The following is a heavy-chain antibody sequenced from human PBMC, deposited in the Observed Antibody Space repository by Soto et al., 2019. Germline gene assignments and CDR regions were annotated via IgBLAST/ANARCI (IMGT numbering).Heavy chain of an antibody. J-gene: IGHJ6*02. CDR2: ISYDGSNK. CDR3: AKDPNYDFWSGPQSSGMDV. Sequence: VRLSCAASGFTFSSYGMHWVRQAPGKGLEWVAVISYDGSNKYYADSVKGRFTISRDNSKNTLYLQMNSLRAEDTAVYYCAKDPNYDFWSGPQSSGMDVWGQGTTVTVSS. CDR1: GFTFSSYG. V-gene: IGHV3-30*18. D-gene: IGHD3-3*01.